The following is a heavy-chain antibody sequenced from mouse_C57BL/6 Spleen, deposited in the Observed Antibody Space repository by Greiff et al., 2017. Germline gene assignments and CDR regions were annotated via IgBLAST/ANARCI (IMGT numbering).Heavy chain of an antibody. V-gene: IGHV1-82*01. D-gene: IGHD2-1*01. CDR3: ARSYYGNYGYAMDY. J-gene: IGHJ4*01. CDR1: GYAFSSSW. CDR2: IYPGDGDT. Sequence: QVQLQQSGPELVKPGASVKISCKASGYAFSSSWMNWVKQRPGKGLEWIGRIYPGDGDTNYNGKFKGKATLTAAKSSSTAYMQLSSLTSEDSAVYFCARSYYGNYGYAMDYWGQGTSVTVSS.